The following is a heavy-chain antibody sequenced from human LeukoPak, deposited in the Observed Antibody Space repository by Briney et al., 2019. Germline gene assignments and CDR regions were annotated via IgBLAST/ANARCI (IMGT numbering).Heavy chain of an antibody. J-gene: IGHJ6*02. CDR1: GASISSYY. V-gene: IGHV4-59*12. Sequence: PSETLSLTCTVSGASISSYYWSWIRQPPGKGLEWIGYIYYSGSTNYNPSLKSRVTISVDTSKNQFSLKLSSVTAADTAVYYCARWYYYDSSGSTNYYYGMDVWGQGTTVTVSS. D-gene: IGHD3-22*01. CDR3: ARWYYYDSSGSTNYYYGMDV. CDR2: IYYSGST.